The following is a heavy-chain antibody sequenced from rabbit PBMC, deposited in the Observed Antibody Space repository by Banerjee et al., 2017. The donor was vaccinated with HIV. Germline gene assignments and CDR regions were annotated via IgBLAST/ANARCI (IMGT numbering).Heavy chain of an antibody. CDR3: ARDAYVDVGWATYFGL. J-gene: IGHJ4*01. CDR1: GFSFSNGYV. D-gene: IGHD6-1*01. Sequence: QSLEESGGDLVKPEGSLTLTCTASGFSFSNGYVMCWVRQAPGKGLEWIACINTSSGNTVYATWAKGRFTISRTSSTTVALQMTSLTAADTATYFCARDAYVDVGWATYFGLWGQGTLVTVS. V-gene: IGHV1S40*01. CDR2: INTSSGNT.